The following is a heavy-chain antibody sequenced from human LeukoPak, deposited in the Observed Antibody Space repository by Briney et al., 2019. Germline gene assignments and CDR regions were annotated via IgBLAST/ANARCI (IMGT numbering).Heavy chain of an antibody. V-gene: IGHV3-48*03. CDR2: IRGGGDTV. CDR3: ARDEREPLARIPLPDY. J-gene: IGHJ4*02. Sequence: GGSLRLSCAASGFTFSSYEMNWVRQAPGKRLEWVSYIRGGGDTVYYADSVQGRFTISRDNARNSLYLQMNSLRAEDTALYYCARDEREPLARIPLPDYWGQGTLVTV. D-gene: IGHD6-19*01. CDR1: GFTFSSYE.